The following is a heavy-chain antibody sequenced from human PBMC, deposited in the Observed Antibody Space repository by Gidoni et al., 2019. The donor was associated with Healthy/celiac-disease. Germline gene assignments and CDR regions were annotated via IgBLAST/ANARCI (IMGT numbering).Heavy chain of an antibody. Sequence: QVQLQQWGAGLLKPSETLYLTCAFYGGSFSGDYWSWIRQPPGKGLEWIGEINHSVSPNYNPSLKMRVTISVDTSKNQFSLKLSSVTAADTAVYYCARGRIAARRDWYFDLWGRGTLVTVSS. CDR1: GGSFSGDY. D-gene: IGHD6-6*01. V-gene: IGHV4-34*01. CDR3: ARGRIAARRDWYFDL. J-gene: IGHJ2*01. CDR2: INHSVSP.